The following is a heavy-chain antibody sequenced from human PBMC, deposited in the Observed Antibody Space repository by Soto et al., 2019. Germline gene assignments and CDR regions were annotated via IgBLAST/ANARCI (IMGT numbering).Heavy chain of an antibody. D-gene: IGHD3-22*01. J-gene: IGHJ6*02. Sequence: QVQLVQSGTEVKKPGASVKVSCKASGYTFTSYGISWVRQAPGQGLVWMGWISPYDDNTNYAQNLQGRVTMTTDTSTRTVYMELSSLRSDDTAVYYCARGGYYDSSGSRNYHYYGMDAWGQGTTVTVSS. CDR3: ARGGYYDSSGSRNYHYYGMDA. CDR1: GYTFTSYG. CDR2: ISPYDDNT. V-gene: IGHV1-18*01.